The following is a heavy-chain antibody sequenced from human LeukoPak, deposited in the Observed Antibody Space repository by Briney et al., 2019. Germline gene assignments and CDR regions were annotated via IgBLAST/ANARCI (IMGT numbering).Heavy chain of an antibody. V-gene: IGHV3-23*01. J-gene: IGHJ6*02. CDR3: ARVGGPLPLRFLEWLPSELYGMDV. Sequence: PGGSLRLSCAASGFTFSSYAMSWVRQAPGKGLEWVSAISGSGGSTYYADSVKGRFTISRDNSKNTLYLQMNSLRAEDTAVYYCARVGGPLPLRFLEWLPSELYGMDVWGQGTTVTVSS. D-gene: IGHD3-3*01. CDR1: GFTFSSYA. CDR2: ISGSGGST.